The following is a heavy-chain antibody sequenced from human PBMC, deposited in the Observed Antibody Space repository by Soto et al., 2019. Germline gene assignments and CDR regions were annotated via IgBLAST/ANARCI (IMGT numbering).Heavy chain of an antibody. CDR1: GFTFSRYA. V-gene: IGHV3-23*01. D-gene: IGHD6-13*01. J-gene: IGHJ4*02. CDR2: ITGGGSST. Sequence: EVQLLESGGGLAQPGGSLRLSCAASGFTFSRYAMGWVRQAPGKGLEWVSAITGGGSSTYYADSVKGRFTTSRDNSKNTLSLQMSGLRAEDTAVYYCAKGSAAARPYYFDYWGQGALVTVSS. CDR3: AKGSAAARPYYFDY.